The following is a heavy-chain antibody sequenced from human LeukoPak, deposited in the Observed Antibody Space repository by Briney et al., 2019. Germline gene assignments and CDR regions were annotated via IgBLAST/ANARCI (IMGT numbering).Heavy chain of an antibody. V-gene: IGHV3-33*06. Sequence: GGSLRLSCAASGFTFSSYGMNWVRQAPGKGLEWVAVIWYDGSNKYYADSVKGRFTISRDNSKNTLYLQMNSLRAEDTAVYYCAKAHIAAAVYYFDYWGQGTLVTVSS. CDR2: IWYDGSNK. J-gene: IGHJ4*02. D-gene: IGHD6-13*01. CDR3: AKAHIAAAVYYFDY. CDR1: GFTFSSYG.